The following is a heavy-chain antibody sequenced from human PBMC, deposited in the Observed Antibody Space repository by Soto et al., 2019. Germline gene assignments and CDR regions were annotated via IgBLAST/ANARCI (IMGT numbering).Heavy chain of an antibody. CDR1: GYTFTSYG. J-gene: IGHJ5*02. Sequence: ASVKVSCQASGYTFTSYGISWVRQAPGQGLEWMGWISAYNGNTNYAQKLQGRVTMTTDTSTSTAYMELRSLRSDDTAVYYCARWEGAVAGTGMVDPWGQGTLVTVSS. D-gene: IGHD6-19*01. CDR3: ARWEGAVAGTGMVDP. V-gene: IGHV1-18*01. CDR2: ISAYNGNT.